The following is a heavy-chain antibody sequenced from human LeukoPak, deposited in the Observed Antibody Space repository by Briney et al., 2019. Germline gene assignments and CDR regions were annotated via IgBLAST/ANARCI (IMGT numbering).Heavy chain of an antibody. CDR3: GLSCSSTSSTGCYYYYMDV. CDR2: IIPIFGTA. V-gene: IGHV1-69*05. J-gene: IGHJ6*03. Sequence: GASVKVSCKASGGTFSSYAISWVRQAPGQGLEWMGGIIPIFGTANYAQKFQGRVTITTDESTSTAYMELSSLRSEDTAVYYCGLSCSSTSSTGCYYYYMDVWGKGTTVTVSS. CDR1: GGTFSSYA. D-gene: IGHD2-2*01.